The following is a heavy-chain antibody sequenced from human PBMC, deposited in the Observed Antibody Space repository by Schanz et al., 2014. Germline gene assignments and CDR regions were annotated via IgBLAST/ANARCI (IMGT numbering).Heavy chain of an antibody. Sequence: EVQLLESGGGLVQPGGSLRLSCAASGFTFSSYAMSWVRQAPGKGLEWVSAISGSGGSTYYADSVKGRFTMSRDNAKNSVFLQINSLRAEDTAVYYCVRDSFFAFDYWGQGTLVTVSS. CDR1: GFTFSSYA. V-gene: IGHV3-23*01. CDR2: ISGSGGST. J-gene: IGHJ4*02. D-gene: IGHD3-3*01. CDR3: VRDSFFAFDY.